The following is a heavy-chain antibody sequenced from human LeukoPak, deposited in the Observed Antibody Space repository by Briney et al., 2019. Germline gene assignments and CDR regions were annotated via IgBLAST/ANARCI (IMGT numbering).Heavy chain of an antibody. V-gene: IGHV3-23*01. J-gene: IGHJ4*02. CDR2: MSGSGGST. D-gene: IGHD3-10*01. CDR3: AKDHWGAIRGEFDY. CDR1: GFTFSSYA. Sequence: PGGSLRLSCAASGFTFSSYAMSWVRQAPGKELEWVSAMSGSGGSTYYADSVKGGFTISRDNSKNTLYLQMNSLRAEDTAVYFCAKDHWGAIRGEFDYWGQGTLVTVSS.